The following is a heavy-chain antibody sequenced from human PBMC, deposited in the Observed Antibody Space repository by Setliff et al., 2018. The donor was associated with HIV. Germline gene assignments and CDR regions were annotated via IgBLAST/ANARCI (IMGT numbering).Heavy chain of an antibody. Sequence: SETLSLTCAVSGYSIVSGFFWCWLRQPPGKGLEWIATIPHNGGTYYTTDPSRTGRVTISLDTSKNQFSLRLAFVTAADTDVYYCARDDYIVVVPAPLPIDFWGQGTLVTVSS. D-gene: IGHD2-2*01. CDR3: ARDDYIVVVPAPLPIDF. CDR2: IPHNGGT. J-gene: IGHJ4*02. V-gene: IGHV4-38-2*01. CDR1: GYSIVSGFF.